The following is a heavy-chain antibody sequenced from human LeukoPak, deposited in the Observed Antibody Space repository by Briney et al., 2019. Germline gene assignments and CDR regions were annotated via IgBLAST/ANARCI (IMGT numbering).Heavy chain of an antibody. CDR3: ATSTPRYRFDWLLVMDV. V-gene: IGHV4-34*08. J-gene: IGHJ6*03. CDR1: GFTFSNAW. Sequence: GSLRLSCAASGFTFSNAWMSWIRQPPGKGLEWIGEINHSGSTNYNPSLKSRVTISVDTSKNQFSLKLSSVTAADTAVYYCATSTPRYRFDWLLVMDVWGKGTTVTVSS. D-gene: IGHD3-9*01. CDR2: INHSGST.